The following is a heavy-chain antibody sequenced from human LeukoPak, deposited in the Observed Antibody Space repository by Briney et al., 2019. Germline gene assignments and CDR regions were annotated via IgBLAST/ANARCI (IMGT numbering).Heavy chain of an antibody. Sequence: GGSPRLSCAASGFTFSSYWMSWVRQAPGKGLEWVANIKQDGSEKYYVDSVKGRFTISRDNAKNSLYLQMNSLRAEDTAVYYCAKIAYCGGDCYPGYYFDYWGQGTLVTVSS. V-gene: IGHV3-7*03. CDR3: AKIAYCGGDCYPGYYFDY. CDR2: IKQDGSEK. D-gene: IGHD2-21*02. J-gene: IGHJ4*02. CDR1: GFTFSSYW.